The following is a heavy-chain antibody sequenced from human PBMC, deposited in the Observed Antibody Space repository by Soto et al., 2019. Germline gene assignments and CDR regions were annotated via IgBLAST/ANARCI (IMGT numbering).Heavy chain of an antibody. V-gene: IGHV3-48*02. CDR2: ITSKSTTI. J-gene: IGHJ6*02. CDR1: GFTFSSYS. CDR3: ARMHDYYGMDV. Sequence: PGGSLRLSCAASGFTFSSYSMNWVRQAPGKGLEWISYITSKSTTIKYADSVEGRFTVSRDNAKNSLFLQLNSLRDDDTAVYYCARMHDYYGMDVWGQGTTVTVSS.